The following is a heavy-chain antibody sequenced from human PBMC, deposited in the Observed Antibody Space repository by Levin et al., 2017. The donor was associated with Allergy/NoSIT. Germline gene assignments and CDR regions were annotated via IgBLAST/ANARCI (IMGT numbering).Heavy chain of an antibody. CDR2: INHSGST. CDR1: GGSFSGYY. D-gene: IGHD3-10*01. CDR3: ARGRVASTMVRGVTHFDY. Sequence: GSLRLSCAVYGGSFSGYYWSWIRQPPGKGLEWIGEINHSGSTNYNPSLKSRVTISVDTSKNQFSLKLSSVTAADTAVYYCARGRVASTMVRGVTHFDYWGQGTLVTVSS. J-gene: IGHJ4*02. V-gene: IGHV4-34*01.